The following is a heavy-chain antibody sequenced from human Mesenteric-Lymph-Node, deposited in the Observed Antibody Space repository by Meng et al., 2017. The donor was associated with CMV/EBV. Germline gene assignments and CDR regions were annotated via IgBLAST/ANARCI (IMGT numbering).Heavy chain of an antibody. CDR2: IKPDGSDK. Sequence: GESLKISCAASGFTFSSHWMTWVRQAPGRGLEWVGNIKPDGSDKSYVDSVKGRFTISRDNAKNSLYLQMNSLRAEDTAVYYCARDSIASALDYWGQGILVTVSS. V-gene: IGHV3-7*01. D-gene: IGHD3-3*02. CDR1: GFTFSSHW. CDR3: ARDSIASALDY. J-gene: IGHJ4*02.